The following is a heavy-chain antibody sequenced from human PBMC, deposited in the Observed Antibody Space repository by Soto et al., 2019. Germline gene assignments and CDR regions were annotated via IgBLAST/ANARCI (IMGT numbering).Heavy chain of an antibody. V-gene: IGHV4-39*01. CDR3: ASTISYHDFWSGCWHWDY. D-gene: IGHD3-3*01. Sequence: LSLTCTVSGGFISNSNYYWGWIRQPPGKGLEWIGSIYYSGTSYYMPSLKSRGTMSVDTSKNQFSLKLSSVTAADTAVYYCASTISYHDFWSGCWHWDYWGQGTLVTVSS. J-gene: IGHJ4*02. CDR2: IYYSGTS. CDR1: GGFISNSNYY.